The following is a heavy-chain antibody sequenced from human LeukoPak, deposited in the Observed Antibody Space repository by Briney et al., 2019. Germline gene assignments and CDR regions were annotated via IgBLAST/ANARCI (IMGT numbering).Heavy chain of an antibody. J-gene: IGHJ4*02. V-gene: IGHV3-7*01. D-gene: IGHD3-9*01. CDR3: VRERYFDWSESSDY. CDR2: IKQDGSEK. Sequence: PGGSLRLSCAASGFTFSSYWMSWVRQAPGKGLEWVANIKQDGSEKYYVDSVKGRFTISRDNAKNSLYLQMNSLRAEDTAVYYCVRERYFDWSESSDYWGQGTLVTVSS. CDR1: GFTFSSYW.